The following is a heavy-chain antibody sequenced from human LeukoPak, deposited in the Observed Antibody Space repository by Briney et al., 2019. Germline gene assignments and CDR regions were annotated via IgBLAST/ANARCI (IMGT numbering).Heavy chain of an antibody. Sequence: SETPSLTSSVSGGSGSIYYWTWIRHPPRGRLEWSVYISISGTTNYNTSHKTRVTISVDTSKNQFSLKLTSVTAADTAVYYCARDRGVRGVWTPSTGMDVWGQGTTVTVSS. CDR2: ISISGTT. J-gene: IGHJ6*02. D-gene: IGHD3-10*01. CDR1: GGSGSIYY. V-gene: IGHV4-59*02. CDR3: ARDRGVRGVWTPSTGMDV.